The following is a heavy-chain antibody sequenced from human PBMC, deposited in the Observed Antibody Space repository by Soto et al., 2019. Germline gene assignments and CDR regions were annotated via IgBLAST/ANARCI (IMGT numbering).Heavy chain of an antibody. CDR1: GYTFTIYS. V-gene: IGHV1-3*01. D-gene: IGHD3-10*01. CDR2: INAGNGNT. CDR3: ARSPRYVEYYFDY. J-gene: IGHJ4*02. Sequence: ASVKVSCKASGYTFTIYSMHWVRQAPGQRLEWMGWINAGNGNTKYSQKFQGRVTITRDTSASTAYMELSSLRSEDTAVYYCARSPRYVEYYFDYWGQGTLVTVSS.